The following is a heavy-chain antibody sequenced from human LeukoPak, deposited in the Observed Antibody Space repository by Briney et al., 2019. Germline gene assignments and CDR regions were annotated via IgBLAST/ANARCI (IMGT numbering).Heavy chain of an antibody. Sequence: ASVKVSCKASGYIFISYYIHWVRQAPGQGLEWMGVINPSDGSTNYAQKYQDRVTMTRDTSTRTVYMQLSSLRPDDTAVYYCARDVAREFDYWGQGTLVTVSS. CDR1: GYIFISYY. J-gene: IGHJ4*02. CDR2: INPSDGST. V-gene: IGHV1-46*01. CDR3: ARDVAREFDY.